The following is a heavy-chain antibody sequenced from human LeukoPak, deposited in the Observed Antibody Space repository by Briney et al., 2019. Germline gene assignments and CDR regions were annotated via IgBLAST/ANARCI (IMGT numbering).Heavy chain of an antibody. CDR1: GGSISSSSYY. D-gene: IGHD6-13*01. Sequence: SETLSLTCTVSGGSISSSSYYWGWIRQLPGKGLEWIGSIYYSGSTYYNPSLKSRVTISVDTSKNQFSLKLSSVTAADTAVYYCARDGVSGSWPLDYWGQGTLVTVSS. CDR3: ARDGVSGSWPLDY. J-gene: IGHJ4*02. V-gene: IGHV4-39*07. CDR2: IYYSGST.